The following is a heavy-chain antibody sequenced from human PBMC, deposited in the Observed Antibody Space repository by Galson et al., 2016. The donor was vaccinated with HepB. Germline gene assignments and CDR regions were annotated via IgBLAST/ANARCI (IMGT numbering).Heavy chain of an antibody. CDR3: WGDRCGGYCYFRSSIDN. Sequence: SESLSLTCTVSGDSIGSNRYFWGWIRQPPGKGLEWIGSIYSSGSTYYNPSLMSRVSISVDTSKNQFSLKLSSVTAADTAVYYCWGDRCGGYCYFRSSIDNWGQGRRVTVSS. D-gene: IGHD2-21*02. V-gene: IGHV4-39*02. CDR2: IYSSGST. CDR1: GDSIGSNRYF. J-gene: IGHJ4*02.